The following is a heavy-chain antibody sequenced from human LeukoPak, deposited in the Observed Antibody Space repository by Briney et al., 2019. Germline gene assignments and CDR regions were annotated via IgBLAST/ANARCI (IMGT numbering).Heavy chain of an antibody. Sequence: PGGSLRLSCAASGFTFSSYGMSWVRQAPGKGLEWVSAISGSGGSTYYADSVEGRFTISRDNSKNTLYLQMNSLKVDDTAVYYCVRVGGYNWNDVGYFDYWGQGTLVSASS. CDR3: VRVGGYNWNDVGYFDY. CDR2: ISGSGGST. V-gene: IGHV3-23*01. J-gene: IGHJ4*02. CDR1: GFTFSSYG. D-gene: IGHD1-1*01.